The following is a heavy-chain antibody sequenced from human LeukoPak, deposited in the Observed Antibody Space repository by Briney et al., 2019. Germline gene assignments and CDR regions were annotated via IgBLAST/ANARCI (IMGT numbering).Heavy chain of an antibody. CDR2: ISGYNGKT. J-gene: IGHJ3*02. D-gene: IGHD5-18*01. CDR1: GYTFTNYG. CDR3: ARDGVFGYGSNDAFRI. V-gene: IGHV1-18*01. Sequence: ASVKVSCKASGYTFTNYGVSWVRQAPGQGLEWMGWISGYNGKTNYAQKLQGRVTMTTDTSTSTVYMELRSLRSDDTAVYYCARDGVFGYGSNDAFRIWGQGTMVTVSS.